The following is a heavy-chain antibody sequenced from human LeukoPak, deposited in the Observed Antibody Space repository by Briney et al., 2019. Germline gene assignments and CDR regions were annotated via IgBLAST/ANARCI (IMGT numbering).Heavy chain of an antibody. Sequence: AGGSLRLSCAASGFTFSSYSMNWVRQAPGKGLEWVSAISGSGGSTYYADSVKGRFTISRDNSKNTLYLQMNSLRAEDTAVYYCAKIMVRGVITPFDYWGQGTLVTVSS. D-gene: IGHD3-10*01. CDR2: ISGSGGST. CDR1: GFTFSSYS. V-gene: IGHV3-23*01. J-gene: IGHJ4*02. CDR3: AKIMVRGVITPFDY.